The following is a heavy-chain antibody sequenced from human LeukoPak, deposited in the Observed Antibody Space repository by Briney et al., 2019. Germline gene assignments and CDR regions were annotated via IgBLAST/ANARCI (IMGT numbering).Heavy chain of an antibody. CDR1: GYTFTGYY. CDR2: INPNSGGT. Sequence: ASVKVSCKASGYTFTGYYMHWVRQAPGQGLEWMGWINPNSGGTNYAQKFQGRVTITMDTSASTAYMELSSLRSEDTAVYYCARDMGGSGSYSYWGQGTLITVSS. V-gene: IGHV1-2*02. J-gene: IGHJ4*02. D-gene: IGHD3-10*01. CDR3: ARDMGGSGSYSY.